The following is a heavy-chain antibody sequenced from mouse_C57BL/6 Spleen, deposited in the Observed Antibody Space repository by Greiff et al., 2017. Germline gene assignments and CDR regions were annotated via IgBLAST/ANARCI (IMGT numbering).Heavy chain of an antibody. CDR2: INPSTGGT. CDR1: GYSFTGYY. CDR3: ARAMITRDWYFDV. V-gene: IGHV1-42*01. D-gene: IGHD2-4*01. Sequence: VQLQQSGPELVKPGASVKISCKASGYSFTGYYMNWVKQSPEKSLEWIGEINPSTGGTTYNQKFKAKATLTVDKSSSTAYMQLKSLTSEDSAVYYCARAMITRDWYFDVWGTGTTVTVSS. J-gene: IGHJ1*03.